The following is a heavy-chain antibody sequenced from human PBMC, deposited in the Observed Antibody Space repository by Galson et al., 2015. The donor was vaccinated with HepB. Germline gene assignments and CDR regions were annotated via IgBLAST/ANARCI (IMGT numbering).Heavy chain of an antibody. Sequence: SVKVSCKASGYTFTGYYMHWVRQAPGQGLEWMGWINPNSGGTNYAQKFQGWVTMTRDTSISTAYMELSRLRSDDTAVYYCARALAVAGSVAGMDVWGQGTTVTVSS. CDR3: ARALAVAGSVAGMDV. CDR2: INPNSGGT. J-gene: IGHJ6*02. CDR1: GYTFTGYY. D-gene: IGHD6-19*01. V-gene: IGHV1-2*04.